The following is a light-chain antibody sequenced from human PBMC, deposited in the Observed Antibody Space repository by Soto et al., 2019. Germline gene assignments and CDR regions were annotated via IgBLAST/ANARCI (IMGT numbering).Light chain of an antibody. Sequence: IGMTQSPATLSVSPGERATLSCRASQSVSSNLAWYQQKPGQAPRLLIYGASTRATGIPARFSGSGSGTEFTLTISSLQSEDFAVYYCQQYNNWPRTFGQGTKVDIK. CDR2: GAS. V-gene: IGKV3-15*01. CDR1: QSVSSN. J-gene: IGKJ1*01. CDR3: QQYNNWPRT.